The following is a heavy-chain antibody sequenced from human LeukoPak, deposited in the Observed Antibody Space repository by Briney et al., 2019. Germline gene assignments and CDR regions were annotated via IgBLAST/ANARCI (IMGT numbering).Heavy chain of an antibody. J-gene: IGHJ4*02. V-gene: IGHV3-30-3*01. CDR2: ISYDGSNK. CDR3: ARGGISMVPTDY. CDR1: GFTFSSYA. D-gene: IGHD3-10*01. Sequence: PGRSLRLSCAASGFTFSSYAMHWVRQAPGKGLEWVAVISYDGSNKYYADSVKGRFTISRDNSKNTLYLQMNSLRAEDTAVYYCARGGISMVPTDYWGQGTLVTVSS.